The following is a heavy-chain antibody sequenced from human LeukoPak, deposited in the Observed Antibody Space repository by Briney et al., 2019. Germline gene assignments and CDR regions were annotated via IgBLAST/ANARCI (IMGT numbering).Heavy chain of an antibody. Sequence: PSETLSLTCTVSGGSISSYYWSWIRQPPGKGLEWIGYIYYSGSTNYNPSLKSRVTISVDTSKNQFSLKLSSVTAADTAVYYCAREEVVGATGPNWFDPWGQGTLVTVSS. V-gene: IGHV4-59*01. CDR1: GGSISSYY. CDR2: IYYSGST. J-gene: IGHJ5*02. CDR3: AREEVVGATGPNWFDP. D-gene: IGHD1-26*01.